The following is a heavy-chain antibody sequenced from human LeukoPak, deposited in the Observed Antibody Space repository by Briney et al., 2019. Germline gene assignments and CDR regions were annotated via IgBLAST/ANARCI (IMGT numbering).Heavy chain of an antibody. Sequence: SGGSLRLSCAASGFTFSSYGMHWVRQAPGKGLEWVAFIRYDGSNKYYADSVKGRFTISRDNSKNTLYLQMNSLRAEDTAVYYCARLVTASNWFDPWGQRTLVTVSS. V-gene: IGHV3-30*02. CDR3: ARLVTASNWFDP. D-gene: IGHD2-21*02. J-gene: IGHJ5*02. CDR1: GFTFSSYG. CDR2: IRYDGSNK.